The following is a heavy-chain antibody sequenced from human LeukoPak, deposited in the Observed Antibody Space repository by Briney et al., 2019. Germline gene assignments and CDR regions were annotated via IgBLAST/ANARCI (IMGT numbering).Heavy chain of an antibody. CDR1: GFTFSSYA. Sequence: GGSLRLSCAASGFTFSSYAMTWVRQAPGKGLEWVSGISGSGGSTYYADSVKGRFTISRDNSKNTVYLQIDRLKVEDTAVYYCARESRQTFEHWGQGTLVTVSS. CDR2: ISGSGGST. J-gene: IGHJ1*01. V-gene: IGHV3-23*01. CDR3: ARESRQTFEH.